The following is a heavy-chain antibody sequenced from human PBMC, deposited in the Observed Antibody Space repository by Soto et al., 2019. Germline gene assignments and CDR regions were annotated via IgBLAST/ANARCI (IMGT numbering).Heavy chain of an antibody. J-gene: IGHJ6*03. V-gene: IGHV4-59*08. Sequence: SETLSLTCTVSGGSISSYYWSWIRQPPGKGLEWIGYIYYSGSTNYNPSLKSRVTISVDTSKNQFSLKLSSVTAADTAVYYCARRLSDGVYYYYYYMDVWGKGTTVTVSS. CDR1: GGSISSYY. CDR2: IYYSGST. D-gene: IGHD3-10*01. CDR3: ARRLSDGVYYYYYYMDV.